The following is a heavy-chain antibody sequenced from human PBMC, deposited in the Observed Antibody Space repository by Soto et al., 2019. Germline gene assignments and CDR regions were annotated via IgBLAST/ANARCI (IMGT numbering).Heavy chain of an antibody. D-gene: IGHD2-8*01. CDR3: GRGGNARSLSN. V-gene: IGHV1-2*02. CDR1: GYIFTGYY. Sequence: QVQLVQSGAEVKKPGASVKVSCKASGYIFTGYYIYWVRQAPGQGLEWMGWIIPNSGATNYAQKFQGRGTMTRDTSISAGYMELSRLRSDDTAVYYFGRGGNARSLSNWGQGTLVTVSS. J-gene: IGHJ4*02. CDR2: IIPNSGAT.